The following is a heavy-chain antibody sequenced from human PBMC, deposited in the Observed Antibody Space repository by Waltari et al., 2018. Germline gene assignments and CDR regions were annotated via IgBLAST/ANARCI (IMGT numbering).Heavy chain of an antibody. Sequence: QVQLQQWGAGLLKPSETLSPTCAVYGGSFIGYYWSWIRQPPGKGLEWIGEINHSGSTNYNPSLKSRVTISVDTSKNQFSLKLSSVTAADTAVYYCARGAGYSSGWIDYWGQGTLVTVSS. J-gene: IGHJ4*02. D-gene: IGHD6-19*01. CDR1: GGSFIGYY. CDR3: ARGAGYSSGWIDY. CDR2: INHSGST. V-gene: IGHV4-34*01.